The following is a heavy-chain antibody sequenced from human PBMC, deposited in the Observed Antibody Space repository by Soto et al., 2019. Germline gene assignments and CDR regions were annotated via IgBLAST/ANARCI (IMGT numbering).Heavy chain of an antibody. CDR1: GGTFSSYA. CDR3: ARDRRHYDILTGYYILDY. V-gene: IGHV1-69*13. D-gene: IGHD3-9*01. Sequence: SVKVSCKASGGTFSSYAISWVRQAPGQGLEWMGGIIPIFGTANYAQKFQGRVTITADESTSTAYMELSSLRSEDTAVYYCARDRRHYDILTGYYILDYWGQGTLVTVSS. J-gene: IGHJ4*02. CDR2: IIPIFGTA.